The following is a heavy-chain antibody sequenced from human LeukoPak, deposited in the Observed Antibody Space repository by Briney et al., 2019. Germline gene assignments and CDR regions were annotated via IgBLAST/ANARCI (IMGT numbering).Heavy chain of an antibody. CDR1: GFTFRNYG. CDR3: AKGYYYDNSGESYFDY. J-gene: IGHJ4*02. Sequence: GGTLRFSCAASGFTFRNYGMSWVTQAPGKGLEWVSVLSGSGVSTYYADSVKGRFTISRDNSKNTLYLHMNSLRAEDTAVYYCAKGYYYDNSGESYFDYWGQGTLVTVSS. V-gene: IGHV3-23*01. CDR2: LSGSGVST. D-gene: IGHD3-22*01.